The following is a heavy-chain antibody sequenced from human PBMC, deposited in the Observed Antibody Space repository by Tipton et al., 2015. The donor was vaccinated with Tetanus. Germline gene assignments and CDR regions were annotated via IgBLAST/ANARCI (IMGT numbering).Heavy chain of an antibody. V-gene: IGHV1-18*01. CDR2: ISAYNGNT. CDR3: AGQRGVAGENWFDP. Sequence: QLVQSGAEVKKPGASVKVSCKASGYTFTSYGISWVRQAPGQGLEWMGWISAYNGNTNYAQKLQGRVTMTKDTSTRPAYMELRSLRSDDTAVYYWAGQRGVAGENWFDPWGQGTLVTVSS. J-gene: IGHJ5*02. CDR1: GYTFTSYG. D-gene: IGHD6-19*01.